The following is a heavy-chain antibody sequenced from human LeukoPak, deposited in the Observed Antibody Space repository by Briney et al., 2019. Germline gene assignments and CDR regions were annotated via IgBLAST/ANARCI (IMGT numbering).Heavy chain of an antibody. D-gene: IGHD1-26*01. Sequence: PSETLSLTCTVSGGSISSYYWSWIRQPAGKGLEWIGRIYTSGSTNYNPSLKSRVTMSVDTSKNQFPLKLSSVTAADTAVYYCARVGSGSFGTLYYFDYWGQGTLVTVSS. CDR3: ARVGSGSFGTLYYFDY. CDR1: GGSISSYY. V-gene: IGHV4-4*07. CDR2: IYTSGST. J-gene: IGHJ4*02.